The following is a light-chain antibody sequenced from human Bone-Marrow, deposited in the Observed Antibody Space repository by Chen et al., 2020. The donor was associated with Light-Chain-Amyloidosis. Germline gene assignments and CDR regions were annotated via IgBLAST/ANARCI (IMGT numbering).Light chain of an antibody. CDR3: SSYTGTNALV. J-gene: IGLJ1*01. CDR1: SSDVGGDNH. V-gene: IGLV2-14*01. Sequence: QSALTQPASVSGSPGQSTTISCTGTSSDVGGDNHVSWYQQHPDKAPKLMIYEVTNRPSWVPDRFSGSKSDNTSSMTISGLQTEDEADYFCSSYTGTNALVFGSGTRVTVL. CDR2: EVT.